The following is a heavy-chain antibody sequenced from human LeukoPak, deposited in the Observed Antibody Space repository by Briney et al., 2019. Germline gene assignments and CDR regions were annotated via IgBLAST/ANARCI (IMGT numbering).Heavy chain of an antibody. CDR3: AGGGDSSGFYYYFDS. V-gene: IGHV4-30-2*01. Sequence: SETLSLTCTVSGGSISSGGYSWNWIRQPPGKDLEWIGYIYHNGNTYYNPSLKSRVTISVDRSKNQFSLKLTSVTAADTAVYYCAGGGDSSGFYYYFDSWGQGTLVTVSS. J-gene: IGHJ4*02. CDR2: IYHNGNT. D-gene: IGHD3-22*01. CDR1: GGSISSGGYS.